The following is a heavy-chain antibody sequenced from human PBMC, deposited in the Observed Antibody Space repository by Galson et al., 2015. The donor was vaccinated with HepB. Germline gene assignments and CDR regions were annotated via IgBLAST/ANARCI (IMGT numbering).Heavy chain of an antibody. V-gene: IGHV3-48*01. CDR3: ASHSYGYYYYYGMDV. CDR2: ISSSSSTI. D-gene: IGHD5-18*01. J-gene: IGHJ6*02. CDR1: GFTFSSYS. Sequence: SLRLSCAASGFTFSSYSMNWVRQAPGKGLEWVSYISSSSSTIYYADSVKGRFTISRDNAKNSLYLQMNSLRADDTAVYYCASHSYGYYYYYGMDVWGQGTTVTVSS.